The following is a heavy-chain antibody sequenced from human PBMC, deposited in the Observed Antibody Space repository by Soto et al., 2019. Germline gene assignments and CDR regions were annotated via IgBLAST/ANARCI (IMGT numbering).Heavy chain of an antibody. D-gene: IGHD3-10*01. V-gene: IGHV4-34*01. Sequence: PSETLSLTCTVSGGSFSGYYWSWIRQPPGKGLEWIGEINHSGSTNYNPSLKSRVTISVGTSKNQFSLKLSSVTAADTAVYYCARLGETTMVRGVISNWFDPWGQGTLVTVSS. CDR1: GGSFSGYY. CDR2: INHSGST. J-gene: IGHJ5*02. CDR3: ARLGETTMVRGVISNWFDP.